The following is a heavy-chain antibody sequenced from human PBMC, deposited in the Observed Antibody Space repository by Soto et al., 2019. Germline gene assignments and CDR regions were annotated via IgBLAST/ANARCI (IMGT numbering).Heavy chain of an antibody. D-gene: IGHD3-9*01. CDR2: ISVSGDST. J-gene: IGHJ4*02. Sequence: GGPRPSSAVSGFTFSNFALDWVRQAPGEGLGWFSVISVSGDSTYYADSVKGRFTITRDNSKDTLYLQMNSLRAEDTAVYFCVKDRKALPTAYAYYWGQGTLVTVSS. CDR1: GFTFSNFA. V-gene: IGHV3-23*01. CDR3: VKDRKALPTAYAYY.